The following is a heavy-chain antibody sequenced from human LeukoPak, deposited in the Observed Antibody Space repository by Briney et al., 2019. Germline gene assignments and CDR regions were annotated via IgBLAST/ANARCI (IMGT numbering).Heavy chain of an antibody. CDR3: AGPLSPYGSGSG. CDR1: GFTFDDYG. D-gene: IGHD3-10*01. CDR2: ISTSSSYI. Sequence: GGSLRLSCAASGFTFDDYGMSWVRQAPGKGLEWVSSISTSSSYIYYADSVKGRFTISRDNAKKLLYLQMNSLRAEDTAVYYCAGPLSPYGSGSGWGQGTLVTVSS. J-gene: IGHJ4*02. V-gene: IGHV3-21*01.